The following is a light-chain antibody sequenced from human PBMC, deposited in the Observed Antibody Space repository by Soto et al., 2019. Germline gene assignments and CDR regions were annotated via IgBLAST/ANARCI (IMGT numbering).Light chain of an antibody. CDR2: KAS. CDR3: QQSYSTIMYT. CDR1: QSISSW. Sequence: DIQMTQSPSTLSASVADRVTITCRASQSISSWLAWYQQKPGKAPKLLIYKASGLESGLPSRFSGSGSGTDFTLTISSLQPDDFATYYCQQSYSTIMYTFGQGTKVDIK. V-gene: IGKV1-5*03. J-gene: IGKJ2*01.